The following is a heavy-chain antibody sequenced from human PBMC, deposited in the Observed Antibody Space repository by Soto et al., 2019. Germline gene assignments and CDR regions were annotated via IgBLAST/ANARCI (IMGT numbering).Heavy chain of an antibody. D-gene: IGHD3-10*01. CDR2: IRSKANSYAT. J-gene: IGHJ2*01. V-gene: IGHV3-73*01. CDR3: WRVPTGDFDL. Sequence: EVQLVESGGGLVQPGGSLKLSCAASGFTFSGSAMHWVRQASGKGLEWVGRIRSKANSYATAYAASVRGRFTISRDDSKNTGYLQMNSLKTEDTAVYYCWRVPTGDFDLWGRGTLVTVSS. CDR1: GFTFSGSA.